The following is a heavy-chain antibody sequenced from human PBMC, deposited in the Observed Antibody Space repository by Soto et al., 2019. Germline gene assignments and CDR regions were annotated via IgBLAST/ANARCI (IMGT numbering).Heavy chain of an antibody. CDR3: ASRGGGSGRAGVAFDY. Sequence: QVQLQESGPGLVKPSQTLSLTCTVSGGSISSGGYYWSWMRQHPGKGLEWIGYIYYSGSTYYNPSIKSRVTISVDTSKNQFALKLSSVTAADTAVYYCASRGGGSGRAGVAFDYWGQGTLVTVSS. J-gene: IGHJ4*02. CDR2: IYYSGST. V-gene: IGHV4-31*03. CDR1: GGSISSGGYY. D-gene: IGHD2-15*01.